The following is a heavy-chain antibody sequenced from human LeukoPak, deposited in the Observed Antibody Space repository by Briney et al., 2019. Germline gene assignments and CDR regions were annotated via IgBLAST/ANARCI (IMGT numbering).Heavy chain of an antibody. D-gene: IGHD4-17*01. V-gene: IGHV4-39*01. CDR1: GGSINSRSYY. J-gene: IGHJ6*03. Sequence: SETLSLTCTVSGGSINSRSYYWGWLRQPPGQGLEWIGSVYYGGTNYYNPSLKSRVTISEDTSKNQFSLKLSSVTAADTAVYYCARRATTVTTGYYYNSMDVWGKGTTVTVSS. CDR3: ARRATTVTTGYYYNSMDV. CDR2: VYYGGTN.